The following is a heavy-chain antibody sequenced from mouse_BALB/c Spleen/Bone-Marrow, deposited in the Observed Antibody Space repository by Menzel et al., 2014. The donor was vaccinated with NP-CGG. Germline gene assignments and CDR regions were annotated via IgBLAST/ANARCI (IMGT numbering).Heavy chain of an antibody. CDR3: ARHAYYDQTEVSFVY. Sequence: EVILVESGGNLVKSGGSLKLSCAASGFTFSSFGMSWVRQTPEKRLEWVATISGGGSYTFYPDSVKGRFTISRDNAKNNLYLQLSSLRSEDTALYYCARHAYYDQTEVSFVYWGQGTLVTVSA. CDR1: GFTFSSFG. J-gene: IGHJ3*01. V-gene: IGHV5-9-2*01. CDR2: ISGGGSYT. D-gene: IGHD2-4*01.